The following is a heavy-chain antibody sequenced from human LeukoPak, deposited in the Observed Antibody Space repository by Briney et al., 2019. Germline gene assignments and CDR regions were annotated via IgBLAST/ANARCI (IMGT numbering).Heavy chain of an antibody. Sequence: SQTLSLTCAISGDSVSSNSVAWNWIRQSPSRGLEWLGRTYYRSKWYNAYVVSVKSRIIINPDTSKNPFSLQLNSVTPEDTAVYYCARGAFRAFDIWGPGTMVTVSS. CDR2: TYYRSKWYN. V-gene: IGHV6-1*01. CDR3: ARGAFRAFDI. CDR1: GDSVSSNSVA. J-gene: IGHJ3*02. D-gene: IGHD1-26*01.